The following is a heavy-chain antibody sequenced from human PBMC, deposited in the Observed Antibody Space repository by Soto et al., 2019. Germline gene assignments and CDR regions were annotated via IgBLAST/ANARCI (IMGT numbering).Heavy chain of an antibody. V-gene: IGHV3-23*01. D-gene: IGHD3-22*01. CDR1: GFMFSTCY. CDR3: AKEGLLLRKTY. J-gene: IGHJ4*02. CDR2: ISVSGSKT. Sequence: XGSLRRACAASGFMFSTCYMNWVRQAPGKGLECVSAISVSGSKTYYADSVKGRFTISRDNSKNTRYLQMNSLRAEDTAVYYCAKEGLLLRKTYWGQGTLVTAPQ.